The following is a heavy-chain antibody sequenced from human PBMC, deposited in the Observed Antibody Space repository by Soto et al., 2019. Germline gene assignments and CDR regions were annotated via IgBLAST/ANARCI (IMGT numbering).Heavy chain of an antibody. Sequence: PGGSLRLSCAASGFTFSSYWMHWVRQAPGKGLVWVSRINSDGSSTSYADSVKGRFTISRDNAKNTLYLQMNSLRAEDTAVYYWASSPDYGDYLGYWGQGTLVNVAS. D-gene: IGHD4-17*01. J-gene: IGHJ4*02. CDR1: GFTFSSYW. CDR3: ASSPDYGDYLGY. CDR2: INSDGSST. V-gene: IGHV3-74*01.